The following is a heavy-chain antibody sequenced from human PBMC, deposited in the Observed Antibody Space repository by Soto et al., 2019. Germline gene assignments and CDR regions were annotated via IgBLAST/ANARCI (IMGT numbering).Heavy chain of an antibody. CDR1: GASISSGRSY. Sequence: QVQLQESGPGLVKPSQTLSLTCTVSGASISSGRSYWSWIRQPPGKVLERIGYMFYSGSTYYHPSLKSRVNISADTSKHQFSLRLTSVTPADTAMYYCARDNGYGHFDSWGQGTLVTVSS. J-gene: IGHJ4*02. D-gene: IGHD5-12*01. CDR2: MFYSGST. CDR3: ARDNGYGHFDS. V-gene: IGHV4-31*03.